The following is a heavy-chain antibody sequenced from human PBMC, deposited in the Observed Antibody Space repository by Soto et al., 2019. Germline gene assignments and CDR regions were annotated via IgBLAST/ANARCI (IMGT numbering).Heavy chain of an antibody. CDR1: GDSVSSNSAA. V-gene: IGHV6-1*01. Sequence: PSQTLSLTCAISGDSVSSNSAAWNWIRQSPSRGLEWLGRTYYRSKWYNDYAVSVKSRITINPDTSKNQFSLQLNSVTPEDTAVYYCARDLGGAVAGTDYFDYWGQGTLVTVSS. J-gene: IGHJ4*02. CDR2: TYYRSKWYN. D-gene: IGHD6-19*01. CDR3: ARDLGGAVAGTDYFDY.